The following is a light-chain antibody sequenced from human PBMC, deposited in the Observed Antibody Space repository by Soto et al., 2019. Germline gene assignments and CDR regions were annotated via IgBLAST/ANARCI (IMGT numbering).Light chain of an antibody. CDR1: QGIRNA. Sequence: DIQMTQSPSSLSASVGDRVTITCRASQGIRNALGWYQQKTGKAPKHLIYAASSFQSGVPSRFSGSGSGTEVTLTISSMQPEDSATSFCLQYDTYPYTFGQGNNLET. J-gene: IGKJ2*01. CDR3: LQYDTYPYT. V-gene: IGKV1-17*01. CDR2: AAS.